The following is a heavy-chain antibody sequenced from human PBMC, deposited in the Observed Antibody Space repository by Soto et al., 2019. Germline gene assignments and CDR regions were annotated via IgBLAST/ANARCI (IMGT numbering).Heavy chain of an antibody. J-gene: IGHJ6*02. V-gene: IGHV4-59*02. CDR3: ARGVLRYYRYGIDV. CDR1: GDSVSSYY. Sequence: QVQLQESGPGLVKPSETLSRSCTVSGDSVSSYYWSWIRQLPGRGLEWIGYIYISGHTNYNPSLTSRVTISRDTSKNQFSLNLKSVTAADTDVYYCARGVLRYYRYGIDVWVQGTTVTVSS. CDR2: IYISGHT.